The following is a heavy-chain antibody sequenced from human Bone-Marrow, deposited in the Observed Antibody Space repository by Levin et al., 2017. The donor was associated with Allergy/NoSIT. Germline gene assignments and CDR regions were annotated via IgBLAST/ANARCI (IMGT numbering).Heavy chain of an antibody. Sequence: SQTLSLPCTVSGGSVRSSSYYWGWIRQPPGKGLEWIGTVYYSGSTYYNPSLKSRVTISVDTSKNQFSLKLSSVTAADTAVYYCARADGYKFGWVDPWGQGTLVTVSS. V-gene: IGHV4-39*07. CDR2: VYYSGST. CDR3: ARADGYKFGWVDP. J-gene: IGHJ5*02. D-gene: IGHD5-24*01. CDR1: GGSVRSSSYY.